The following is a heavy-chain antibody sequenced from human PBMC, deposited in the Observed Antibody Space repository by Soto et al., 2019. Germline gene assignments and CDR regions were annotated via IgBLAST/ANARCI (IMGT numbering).Heavy chain of an antibody. D-gene: IGHD3-10*01. J-gene: IGHJ4*02. V-gene: IGHV3-30-3*01. Sequence: QVQLVESGGGVVQPGRSLRLSCAASGFIFSNYVMYWVRQAAGKGLEWVAFMSYDGTTKYYADSVKGRFNISRDNSKNTLYLQMNSLRPEDTGVYYCAREVLWSRYFDYWGQGTRVTVSS. CDR1: GFIFSNYV. CDR3: AREVLWSRYFDY. CDR2: MSYDGTTK.